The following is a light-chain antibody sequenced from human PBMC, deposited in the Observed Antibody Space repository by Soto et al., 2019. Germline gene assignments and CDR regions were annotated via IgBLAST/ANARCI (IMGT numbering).Light chain of an antibody. V-gene: IGLV2-14*01. CDR3: CSYTSTDSPVV. CDR2: DVS. Sequence: QSALTQPASVSGSPGQSITTSCTGTSSDVGGFNYVSWYQQHPGKAPKVMIYDVSDRPSGVSNRFSGSKSGNTASLTISGLQAEDEADYYCCSYTSTDSPVVFGSGTKVTVL. CDR1: SSDVGGFNY. J-gene: IGLJ1*01.